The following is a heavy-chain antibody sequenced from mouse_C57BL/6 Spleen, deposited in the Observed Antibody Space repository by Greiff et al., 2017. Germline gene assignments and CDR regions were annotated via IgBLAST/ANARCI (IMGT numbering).Heavy chain of an antibody. J-gene: IGHJ4*01. Sequence: QVQLQQSGPELVKPGASVKISCKASGYAFSSSWMNWVKQRPGTGLEWIGRIYPGDGDTNYNGKFKGKATLTADKSSSTAYMQLSSLTSEDSAVYFCARERFITTVEAYYYAMDYWGQGTSVTVSS. CDR1: GYAFSSSW. D-gene: IGHD1-1*01. CDR2: IYPGDGDT. V-gene: IGHV1-82*01. CDR3: ARERFITTVEAYYYAMDY.